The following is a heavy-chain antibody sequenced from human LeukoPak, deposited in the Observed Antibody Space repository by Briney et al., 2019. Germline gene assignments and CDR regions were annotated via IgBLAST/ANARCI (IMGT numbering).Heavy chain of an antibody. D-gene: IGHD1-26*01. CDR3: ARGAVGATTGGSFDY. CDR1: GFTVSSNY. V-gene: IGHV3-53*01. J-gene: IGHJ4*02. Sequence: GGSLRLSCAASGFTVSSNYMTWVRQAPGKGLDWVSVIYSGGSTYYADSVKGRFTISRDNSKNTLHLQMSNLRAEDTAVYYCARGAVGATTGGSFDYWGQGTLVTVSS. CDR2: IYSGGST.